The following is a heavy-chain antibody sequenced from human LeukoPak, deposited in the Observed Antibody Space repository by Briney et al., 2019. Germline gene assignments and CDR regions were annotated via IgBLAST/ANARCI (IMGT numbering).Heavy chain of an antibody. CDR1: GGSISSYY. V-gene: IGHV4-59*01. CDR3: ARGANWFDP. CDR2: IYYSGST. Sequence: SETLSLTCTVSGGSISSYYWSWIRQPPGKGLEWIGYIYYSGSTYYNPSLKSRLTISVDTSKNQFSLKLNSVTATDTAVYYCARGANWFDPWGQGTLVTVSS. J-gene: IGHJ5*02.